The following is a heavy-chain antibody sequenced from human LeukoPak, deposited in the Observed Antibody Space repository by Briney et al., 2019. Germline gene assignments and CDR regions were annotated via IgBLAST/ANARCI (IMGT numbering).Heavy chain of an antibody. D-gene: IGHD4-17*01. J-gene: IGHJ6*02. CDR1: GGTFSSYA. Sequence: SVKVSCKASGGTFSSYAISWVRQAPGQGHEWMGGIIPIFGTANYAQKFQGRVTITADESTSTAYMELSSLRSEDTAVYYCARSRNYGDYYYYGMDVWGQGTTVTVSS. CDR2: IIPIFGTA. V-gene: IGHV1-69*13. CDR3: ARSRNYGDYYYYGMDV.